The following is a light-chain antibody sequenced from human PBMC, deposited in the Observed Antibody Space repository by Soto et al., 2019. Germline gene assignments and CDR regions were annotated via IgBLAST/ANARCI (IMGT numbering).Light chain of an antibody. J-gene: IGKJ2*01. CDR2: GST. CDR3: QQYGSSPPYT. CDR1: QRVSNNY. V-gene: IGKV3-20*01. Sequence: EVVLTQSPGTLSLSPGERASLSCRASQRVSNNYFAWYQQKPGQSPTLLIFGSTDRATGIPDRFSGSGSGTDLTLTISRLEPEDFAVYYCQQYGSSPPYTFGQGTKLEIK.